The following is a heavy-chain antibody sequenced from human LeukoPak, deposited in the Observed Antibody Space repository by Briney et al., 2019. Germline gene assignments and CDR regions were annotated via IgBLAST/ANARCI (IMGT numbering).Heavy chain of an antibody. CDR3: ARHVVGATVYYFDY. J-gene: IGHJ4*02. CDR2: IYYSGST. V-gene: IGHV4-59*01. CDR1: GGSISIYY. Sequence: PSETLSLTYSVSGGSISIYYWSWIRQPPGKGLEWIGYIYYSGSTNYNPSLKSRVTISVDTSKNQFSLKLSSVTAADTAVYYCARHVVGATVYYFDYWGQGTLVTVSS. D-gene: IGHD1-26*01.